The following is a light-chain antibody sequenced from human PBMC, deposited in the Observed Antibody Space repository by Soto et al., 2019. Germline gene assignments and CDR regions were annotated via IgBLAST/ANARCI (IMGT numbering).Light chain of an antibody. Sequence: DIQMTQSPSTLSASVGNRVTITCRASQSISDWLAWYQQTPGKAPKLLIYKASSLQSGVPSRFSGSGSGTEFTLTISSLQPDDFATFYCLQYNSYPYTFGQGTKVDNK. CDR1: QSISDW. CDR3: LQYNSYPYT. J-gene: IGKJ2*01. V-gene: IGKV1-5*03. CDR2: KAS.